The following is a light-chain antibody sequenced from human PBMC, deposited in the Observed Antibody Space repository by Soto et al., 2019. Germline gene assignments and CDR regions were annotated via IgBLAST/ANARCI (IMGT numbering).Light chain of an antibody. CDR2: AAS. J-gene: IGKJ4*01. V-gene: IGKV3D-15*01. CDR1: QNVYNN. CDR3: QQYTSWPLT. Sequence: EVVMTQSPATLSVSPGERATLSCRTSQNVYNNLAWYLQKPGQAPRLLISAASTRATGIPARFSGSGSGTEFTLTNNSLQSEDFAVYYCQQYTSWPLTFGGGTKVEIK.